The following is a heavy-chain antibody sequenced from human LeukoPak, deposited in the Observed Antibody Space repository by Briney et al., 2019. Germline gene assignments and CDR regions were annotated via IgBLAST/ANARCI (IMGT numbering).Heavy chain of an antibody. J-gene: IGHJ4*02. CDR2: IYSGGST. V-gene: IGHV3-53*01. CDR1: GFTVSSNY. D-gene: IGHD5-12*01. Sequence: GGSLRLSCAASGFTVSSNYMSWVRQAPARGLEWGSVIYSGGSTYYADSVKGRFTISRDNSKNTLYLQMNSLRAEDTAVYYCARARYSGYDSPYYFDYWGQGTLVTVSS. CDR3: ARARYSGYDSPYYFDY.